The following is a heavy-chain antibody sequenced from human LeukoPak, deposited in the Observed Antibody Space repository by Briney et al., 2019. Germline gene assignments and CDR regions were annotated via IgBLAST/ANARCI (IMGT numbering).Heavy chain of an antibody. CDR2: ISVSGDTT. V-gene: IGHV3-23*01. J-gene: IGHJ4*02. CDR3: ARDPDLGGSGWYYFDH. D-gene: IGHD6-19*01. Sequence: GGSLRLSCVVSGFTLSNYAMSWVRQAPGKGLECVSVISVSGDTTYYADSVRGRFTVSKDNSKNTLYLQMNSLGAEDTAVYYCARDPDLGGSGWYYFDHWGQGTLVTVSS. CDR1: GFTLSNYA.